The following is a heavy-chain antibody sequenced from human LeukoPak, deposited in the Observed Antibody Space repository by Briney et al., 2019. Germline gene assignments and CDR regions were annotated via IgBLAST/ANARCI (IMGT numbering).Heavy chain of an antibody. J-gene: IGHJ6*02. CDR3: ARTDCSSTSCYGAVGYYYYGMDV. CDR2: INTNTGNP. D-gene: IGHD2-2*01. CDR1: GGTFSSYA. Sequence: ASVKVSCKASGGTFSSYAISWVRQAPGQGLEWMGWINTNTGNPTYAQGFTGRFVFSLDTSVSTAYLQVSSLKAEDTAVYYCARTDCSSTSCYGAVGYYYYGMDVWGQGTTVTVSS. V-gene: IGHV7-4-1*02.